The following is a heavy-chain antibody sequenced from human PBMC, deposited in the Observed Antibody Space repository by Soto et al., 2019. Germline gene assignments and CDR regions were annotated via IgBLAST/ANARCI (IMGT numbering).Heavy chain of an antibody. CDR2: IYYSGRT. CDR1: GGSISSYY. J-gene: IGHJ4*02. V-gene: IGHV4-59*12. Sequence: PSETLSLTCTVSGGSISSYYWSWIRQPPGKGLEWIGYIYYSGRTSYNPSLKSRVTISVDKSKNQFSLKLSSVTAADTAVYYCARINNSAWQPIDYWDEGTLVTAPQ. CDR3: ARINNSAWQPIDY. D-gene: IGHD6-19*01.